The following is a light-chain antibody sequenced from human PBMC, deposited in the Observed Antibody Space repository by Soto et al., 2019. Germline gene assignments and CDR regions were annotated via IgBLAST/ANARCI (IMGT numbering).Light chain of an antibody. J-gene: IGKJ2*01. CDR2: APS. V-gene: IGKV1-27*01. CDR3: QKYNSAPPYT. Sequence: DIQMTQSPSSLSASVGDRVTITCRASRGISNYLAWYQQKPGKVPKLLIYAPSTLQSGVPSRFSGSGSGTDFTLTISSLQPEDVATYYCQKYNSAPPYTFGQGTKLEIK. CDR1: RGISNY.